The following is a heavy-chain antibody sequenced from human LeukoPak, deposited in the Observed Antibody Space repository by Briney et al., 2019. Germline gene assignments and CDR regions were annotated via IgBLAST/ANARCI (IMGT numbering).Heavy chain of an antibody. D-gene: IGHD4-23*01. CDR1: GGSFSGYY. V-gene: IGHV4-34*01. CDR2: INHSGST. Sequence: PSETLSLTCAVYGGSFSGYYWSWIRQPPGKGLEWIGEINHSGSTNYNPSLKSRVTISVDTSKNQFSLKLSSVTAADTAVYYCARLYGGNSVESAFDIWGQGTMVTVSS. CDR3: ARLYGGNSVESAFDI. J-gene: IGHJ3*02.